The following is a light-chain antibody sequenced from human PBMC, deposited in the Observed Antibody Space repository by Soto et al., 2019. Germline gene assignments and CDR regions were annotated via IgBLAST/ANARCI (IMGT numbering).Light chain of an antibody. V-gene: IGKV3-15*01. CDR3: QQYYSYPRT. J-gene: IGKJ1*01. Sequence: EIVMTQSPATVSVSTGERVTLSWRASQSVSSNLAWYQQKPGQAPRLLIYGASTRATDIPVRFSGSGSGTEFTLTISCLQSEDFATYYCQQYYSYPRTFGQGTKVDIK. CDR2: GAS. CDR1: QSVSSN.